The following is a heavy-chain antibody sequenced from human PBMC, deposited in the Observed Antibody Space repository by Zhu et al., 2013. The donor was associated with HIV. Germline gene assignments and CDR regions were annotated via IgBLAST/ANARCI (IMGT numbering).Heavy chain of an antibody. CDR1: GYTFYNYA. D-gene: IGHD6-6*01. CDR2: ISVYNGNT. J-gene: IGHJ3*02. V-gene: IGHV1-18*01. Sequence: QVQLVQSGAEVKKPGASVKVSCKASGYTFYNYAISWVRQAPGQGLEWMGWISVYNGNTKYAQKLQGRATMTTDTSTSTAYMELRSLRSDDTAVYYCARDLYSTSSRPFDIWGQGTSGHRLF. CDR3: ARDLYSTSSRPFDI.